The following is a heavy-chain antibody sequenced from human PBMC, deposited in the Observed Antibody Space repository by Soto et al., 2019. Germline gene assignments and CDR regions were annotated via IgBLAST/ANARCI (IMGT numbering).Heavy chain of an antibody. V-gene: IGHV1-18*01. CDR3: ARALYRSGTYYAFDN. Sequence: QVHLVQSGAEVKTPGASVKVSCQTSGYTPTNYDIGWVRQAPGQGLEWMGWISAYNGNTNYAQKLQGSLTMTTDTPTRTAYMELRSLRSDDTAVYYCARALYRSGTYYAFDNWGQGTLVTVSS. CDR1: GYTPTNYD. D-gene: IGHD1-26*01. J-gene: IGHJ4*02. CDR2: ISAYNGNT.